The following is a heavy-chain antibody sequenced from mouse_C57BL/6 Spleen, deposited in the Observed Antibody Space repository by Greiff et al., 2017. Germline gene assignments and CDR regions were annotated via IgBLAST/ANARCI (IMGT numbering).Heavy chain of an antibody. J-gene: IGHJ2*01. D-gene: IGHD1-1*01. CDR1: GYTFTSYW. Sequence: QVQLQQPGAELVRPGSSVKLSCKASGYTFTSYWMHWVKQRPIQGLEWIGNIDPSDSETHYNQKFKDKATVTVDKSSSTAYMQLSSLTSEDSAVYYGASFGSSYAFDDWGQGTTLTGSS. V-gene: IGHV1-52*01. CDR2: IDPSDSET. CDR3: ASFGSSYAFDD.